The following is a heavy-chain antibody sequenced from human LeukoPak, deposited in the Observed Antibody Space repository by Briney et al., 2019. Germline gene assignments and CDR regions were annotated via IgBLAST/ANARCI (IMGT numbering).Heavy chain of an antibody. D-gene: IGHD5-12*01. CDR2: INHSGST. Sequence: PSETLSLTCAVYGGSFSGYCWSWIRQPPGKGLEWIGEINHSGSTNYNPSLKSRVTISVDTSKNQFSLKLSSVTAADTAVYYCARGRSRYSGYDYRWFDPWGQGTLVTVSS. CDR3: ARGRSRYSGYDYRWFDP. V-gene: IGHV4-34*01. J-gene: IGHJ5*02. CDR1: GGSFSGYC.